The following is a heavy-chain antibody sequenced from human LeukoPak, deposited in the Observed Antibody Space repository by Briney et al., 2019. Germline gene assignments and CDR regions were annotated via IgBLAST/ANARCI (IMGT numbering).Heavy chain of an antibody. CDR3: ARAQYCSSTSCYLWVFDP. CDR1: GSSISSYY. CDR2: IYTSGST. J-gene: IGHJ5*02. Sequence: PSETLSLTCTVSGSSISSYYWSWIRQPAGKGLEWIGRIYTSGSTNYNPSLKSRVTMSVDTSKNQFSLKLSSVTAADTAVYYCARAQYCSSTSCYLWVFDPWGQGTLVTVSS. V-gene: IGHV4-4*07. D-gene: IGHD2-2*01.